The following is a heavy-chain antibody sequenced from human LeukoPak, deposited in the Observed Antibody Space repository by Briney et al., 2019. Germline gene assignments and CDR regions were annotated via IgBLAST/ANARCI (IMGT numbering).Heavy chain of an antibody. J-gene: IGHJ5*02. Sequence: PSETLSLTCIVSGGSISGYYWTWIRQPPGKGLEWIGYIYYSGSTNYNPSLKSRVTISVDTSKNQFSLRLSSVTAADTAIYYCAKEYDLWHEQGNWFETWGQGVLVTVSS. V-gene: IGHV4-59*01. CDR2: IYYSGST. CDR3: AKEYDLWHEQGNWFET. CDR1: GGSISGYY. D-gene: IGHD3-3*01.